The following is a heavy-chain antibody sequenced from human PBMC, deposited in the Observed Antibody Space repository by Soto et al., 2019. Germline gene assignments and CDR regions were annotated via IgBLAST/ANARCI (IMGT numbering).Heavy chain of an antibody. Sequence: SVKVSCKASGGTFSSYAISWVRQAPGQGLEWMGGIIPIFGTANYARKFQGRVTITADKSTCTAYMELSSLRSEDTAVYYCARGLVYDFWSGYLDFDYWGQGTLVTVSS. D-gene: IGHD3-3*01. V-gene: IGHV1-69*06. CDR1: GGTFSSYA. CDR3: ARGLVYDFWSGYLDFDY. J-gene: IGHJ4*02. CDR2: IIPIFGTA.